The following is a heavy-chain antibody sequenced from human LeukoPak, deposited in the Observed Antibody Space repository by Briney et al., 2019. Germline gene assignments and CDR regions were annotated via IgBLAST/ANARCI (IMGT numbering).Heavy chain of an antibody. CDR3: ARGDYDFWSGYYLLGAFDI. Sequence: ASVKVSCKASGYTFTSYGINWVRQATGQGLEWMGWMNPNSGNTGYAQKFQGRVTMTRNTSISTAYMELSSLRSEDTAVYYCARGDYDFWSGYYLLGAFDIWGQGTMVTVSS. CDR2: MNPNSGNT. CDR1: GYTFTSYG. V-gene: IGHV1-8*02. J-gene: IGHJ3*02. D-gene: IGHD3-3*01.